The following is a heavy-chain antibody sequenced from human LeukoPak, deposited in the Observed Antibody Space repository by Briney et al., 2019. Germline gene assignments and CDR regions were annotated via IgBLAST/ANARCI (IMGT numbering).Heavy chain of an antibody. D-gene: IGHD3-3*01. CDR3: SREHRVLGVVMRY. V-gene: IGHV3-21*01. CDR2: SSSSRSYI. J-gene: IGHJ4*02. CDR1: GFTFSSYS. Sequence: PGGSLTLSCAASGFTFSSYSMNWVRQAPAKGLEGVSSSSSSRSYIYYADSVKGRFTISRDNAKNSLFLQMNILRADGQAVDYFSREHRVLGVVMRYWRRGPLVTLSS.